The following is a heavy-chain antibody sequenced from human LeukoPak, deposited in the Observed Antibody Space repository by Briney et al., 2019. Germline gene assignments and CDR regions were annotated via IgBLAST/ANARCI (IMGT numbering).Heavy chain of an antibody. J-gene: IGHJ5*02. Sequence: SETLSLTCTVSGGSISSGGYYWSWIRQHPGKGLEWIGYIYYSGSTYHNPSLKSRVTISVDTSNNQFSLKLSSVTAADTAVYYCTRGIWFGEFNWFDPWGQGTLVTVSS. CDR2: IYYSGST. CDR1: GGSISSGGYY. V-gene: IGHV4-31*03. D-gene: IGHD3-10*01. CDR3: TRGIWFGEFNWFDP.